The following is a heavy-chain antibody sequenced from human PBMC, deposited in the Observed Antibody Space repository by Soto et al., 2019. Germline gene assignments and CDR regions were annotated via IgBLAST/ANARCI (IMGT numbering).Heavy chain of an antibody. J-gene: IGHJ6*02. CDR3: ARALFPDVDIYAMDV. CDR2: IWNDGSNK. CDR1: GFTFRDHA. V-gene: IGHV3-33*01. Sequence: GGALRLSCAASGFTFRDHAMHWVRQAPGKGREWLAIIWNDGSNKFYAGSVQGRFTISRDNSKNTVYLQMNTLSAEDTAVYYCARALFPDVDIYAMDVWGQGTTVTVSS. D-gene: IGHD5-12*01.